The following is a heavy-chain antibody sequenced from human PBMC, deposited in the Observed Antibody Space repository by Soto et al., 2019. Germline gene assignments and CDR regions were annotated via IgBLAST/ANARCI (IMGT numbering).Heavy chain of an antibody. CDR3: ASGPREENVRGSWRHYFDY. J-gene: IGHJ4*02. Sequence: QVQLVESGGGVVQPGRSLRLSCTASGFMFSNYAMHWVRQAPGKGLEWVAVISYDGNTRYYAESVKGRFTISRDKSKNTVYLQMDSLRSEDTAVFYCASGPREENVRGSWRHYFDYWGQGTLVTVSS. D-gene: IGHD3-16*01. V-gene: IGHV3-30-3*01. CDR2: ISYDGNTR. CDR1: GFMFSNYA.